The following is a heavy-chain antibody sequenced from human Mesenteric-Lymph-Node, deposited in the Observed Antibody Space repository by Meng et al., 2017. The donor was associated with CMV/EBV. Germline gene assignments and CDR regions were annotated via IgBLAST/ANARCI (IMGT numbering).Heavy chain of an antibody. Sequence: GESLKISCAASGFTFSDYTLKWVRQAPGKGLEWVSSISSGSTYIYYADSVKGRFTISRDNTKNSLHLQMNSLRVEDTAVYYCARVIEWELSEYGDNWFDSWGQGALVTVSS. CDR2: ISSGSTYI. D-gene: IGHD1-26*01. J-gene: IGHJ5*01. CDR1: GFTFSDYT. CDR3: ARVIEWELSEYGDNWFDS. V-gene: IGHV3-21*06.